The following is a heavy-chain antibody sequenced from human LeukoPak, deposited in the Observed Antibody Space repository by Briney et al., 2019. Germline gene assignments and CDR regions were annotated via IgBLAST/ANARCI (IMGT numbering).Heavy chain of an antibody. Sequence: SETLSLSCTVSGGSINGGNYYWSWIRQPAGKGLEWIGRIYTSGSTDYNPSLKSRVTISLDISKNQFSLKLSSVTAADTAVYYCARWEVDTAMFPFDYWGQGTLVTVSS. J-gene: IGHJ4*02. CDR1: GGSINGGNYY. CDR2: IYTSGST. CDR3: ARWEVDTAMFPFDY. D-gene: IGHD5-18*01. V-gene: IGHV4-61*02.